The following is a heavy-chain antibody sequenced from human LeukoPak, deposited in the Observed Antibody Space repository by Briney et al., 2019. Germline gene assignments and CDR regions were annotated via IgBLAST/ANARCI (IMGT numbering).Heavy chain of an antibody. J-gene: IGHJ4*02. CDR1: GFTVSSNY. Sequence: GGSLRLSCAASGFTVSSNYMSWVRQAPGKGLEWVSVIYSGGSTYYADSVKGRFTISRDNSKNTLYLQMNSLRAEDTAVYYCAMYYYDSSGYFYFDYWGQGTLVTVSS. D-gene: IGHD3-22*01. CDR2: IYSGGST. V-gene: IGHV3-66*01. CDR3: AMYYYDSSGYFYFDY.